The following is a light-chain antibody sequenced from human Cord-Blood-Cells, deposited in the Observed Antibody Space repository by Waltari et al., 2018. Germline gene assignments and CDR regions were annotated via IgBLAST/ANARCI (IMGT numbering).Light chain of an antibody. CDR1: SSDVGSYNL. V-gene: IGLV2-23*01. J-gene: IGLJ1*01. CDR3: CSYAGSSTYV. CDR2: EGS. Sequence: QSALTQPASVSGSPGQSITISCTGTSSDVGSYNLVSWYQHQPGKAPKLMIYEGSKRPSGVSNRFSGSKSGNTASLTISGLQAEDEADYYCCSYAGSSTYVFGTGTKVTVL.